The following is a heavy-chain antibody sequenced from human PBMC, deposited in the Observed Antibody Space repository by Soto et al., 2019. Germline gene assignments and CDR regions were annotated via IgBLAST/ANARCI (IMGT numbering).Heavy chain of an antibody. CDR3: ARGLYGIDY. V-gene: IGHV4-59*01. Sequence: KPSYTLSLTCTECGGSISNYYWSCILQPPGEGLGWIGYIYYTGSTNYNPSLKSQVTISVDTSKDQFSLKLSSVTAADTAVYYCARGLYGIDYWGQGTLVTVSS. J-gene: IGHJ4*02. D-gene: IGHD3-10*01. CDR1: GGSISNYY. CDR2: IYYTGST.